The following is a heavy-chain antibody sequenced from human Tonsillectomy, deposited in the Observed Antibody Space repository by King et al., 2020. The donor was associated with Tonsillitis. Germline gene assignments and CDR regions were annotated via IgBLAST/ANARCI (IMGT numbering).Heavy chain of an antibody. CDR1: GFTFGDYA. Sequence: VQLVESGGGLVQPGRSLRLSCTASGFTFGDYAMSWVRQGPGKGLEWVSFIRSKTYGGTAEYAASVKGRFTISRDDSRAIAYLQMNSLKTEDTAVYYCTRALDDDGAYPDYWGQETLVTVSS. CDR2: IRSKTYGGTA. D-gene: IGHD4-17*01. V-gene: IGHV3-49*04. J-gene: IGHJ4*02. CDR3: TRALDDDGAYPDY.